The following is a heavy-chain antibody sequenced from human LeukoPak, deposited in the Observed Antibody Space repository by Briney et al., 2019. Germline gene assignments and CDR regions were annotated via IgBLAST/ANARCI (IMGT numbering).Heavy chain of an antibody. CDR3: ASEHVAVPGEN. D-gene: IGHD6-19*01. CDR1: GFTFTRYW. Sequence: GGSLRLSCAASGFTFTRYWMSWVRQAPGKGLEWVANIKRDGSEKYYVDSVKGRFTISRDNAKNSLYLQMNSLRDEDTAVYYCASEHVAVPGENWGQGTLVTVSS. CDR2: IKRDGSEK. J-gene: IGHJ4*02. V-gene: IGHV3-7*01.